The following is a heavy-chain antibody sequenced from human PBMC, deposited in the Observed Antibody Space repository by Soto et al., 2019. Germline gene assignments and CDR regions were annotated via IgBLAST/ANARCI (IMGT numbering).Heavy chain of an antibody. CDR3: ARGGTAGAFDI. V-gene: IGHV1-2*02. D-gene: IGHD1-1*01. CDR1: GYTFSNYN. J-gene: IGHJ3*02. CDR2: INPDSGDT. Sequence: ASVKVSCKASGYTFSNYNIHWVRQAPGQGLEWMGWINPDSGDTNNAQKFQGRVTMTRDTSMGTAYMEVSRLRSDDTVVYYCARGGTAGAFDIWGQGTMVTVSS.